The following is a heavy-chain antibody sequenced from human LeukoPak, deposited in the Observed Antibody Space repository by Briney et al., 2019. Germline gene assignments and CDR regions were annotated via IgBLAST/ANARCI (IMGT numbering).Heavy chain of an antibody. CDR3: ARDPSYSSGFFDY. V-gene: IGHV4-39*07. Sequence: PSETLSLTCTVSGGSISSSSYYWGWIRQPPGKGLEWIGSIYYSGSTYYNPSLKSRVTISVDTSKNQFSLKLSSVTAADTAGYYCARDPSYSSGFFDYWGQGTLVTVSS. D-gene: IGHD6-19*01. CDR1: GGSISSSSYY. CDR2: IYYSGST. J-gene: IGHJ4*02.